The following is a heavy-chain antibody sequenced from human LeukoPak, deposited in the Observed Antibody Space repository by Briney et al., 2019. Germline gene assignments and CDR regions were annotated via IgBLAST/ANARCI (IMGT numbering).Heavy chain of an antibody. J-gene: IGHJ4*02. CDR3: AKIRAGSGSYYQNPPGYFDY. CDR1: GFTFDDYA. V-gene: IGHV3-9*01. CDR2: ISWNSGSI. D-gene: IGHD3-10*01. Sequence: PGRSLRLSCAASGFTFDDYAMHWVRQAPGKGLEWVSGISWNSGSIGYADSVKGRFTISRDNAKNSLYLQMNSLRAEDTALYYCAKIRAGSGSYYQNPPGYFDYWGQGTLVTVSS.